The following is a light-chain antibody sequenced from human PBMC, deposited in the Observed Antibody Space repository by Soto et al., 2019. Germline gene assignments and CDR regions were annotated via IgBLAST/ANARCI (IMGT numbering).Light chain of an antibody. Sequence: EIVLTQSPGTLSLSPGERATLSCRSSQSVSSSYLAWYQQKPGQAPRLLIYGASSRATGIPDRVSGSGSGTHFNRKISRLEAEDVAVNYCQQYCSSPYTFGQGTKLQIK. CDR1: QSVSSSY. CDR2: GAS. V-gene: IGKV3-20*01. CDR3: QQYCSSPYT. J-gene: IGKJ2*01.